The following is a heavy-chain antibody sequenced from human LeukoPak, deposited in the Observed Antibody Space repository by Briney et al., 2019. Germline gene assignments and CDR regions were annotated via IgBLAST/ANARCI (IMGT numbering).Heavy chain of an antibody. V-gene: IGHV4-59*01. D-gene: IGHD3-16*01. CDR3: ARWAYDAFDI. CDR1: GGSIGTYY. Sequence: SETLSLTCTVSGGSIGTYYWSWIRQPPGKGLEWIGYIYYSGSTDCNPSLKSRVTISVDTSKNQFSLKLSSVTAADTAVYYCARWAYDAFDIWGQGTMVTVSS. CDR2: IYYSGST. J-gene: IGHJ3*02.